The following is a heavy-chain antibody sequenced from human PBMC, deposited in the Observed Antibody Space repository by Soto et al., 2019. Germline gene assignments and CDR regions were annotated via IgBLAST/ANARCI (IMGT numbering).Heavy chain of an antibody. Sequence: QEQLVESGGGVVQPGRSLRLSCVASGFTFSSYGMHWVRQAPGKGLEWVAVIWYDGRDKYYSDSVKGRFTISRDDSKNTLCLQMNSLRVEDTAVYYCARFSAANMDVWGQGTTVIVSS. CDR2: IWYDGRDK. CDR1: GFTFSSYG. CDR3: ARFSAANMDV. D-gene: IGHD6-25*01. V-gene: IGHV3-33*01. J-gene: IGHJ6*02.